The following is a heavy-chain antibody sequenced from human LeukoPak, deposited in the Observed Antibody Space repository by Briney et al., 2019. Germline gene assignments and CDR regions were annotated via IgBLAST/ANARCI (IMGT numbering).Heavy chain of an antibody. CDR2: IYPGDSET. D-gene: IGHD3-22*01. V-gene: IGHV5-51*01. CDR1: GYSFTRYW. Sequence: GESLQISCKGSGYSFTRYWIGWVRQMPGKGLEWTGIIYPGDSETRYSPSFQGQVTISADKSISTDYLQWSSLKASDTAIYYCARHDRGNYYDSSAYPFDYWGQGTLVTVSS. CDR3: ARHDRGNYYDSSAYPFDY. J-gene: IGHJ4*02.